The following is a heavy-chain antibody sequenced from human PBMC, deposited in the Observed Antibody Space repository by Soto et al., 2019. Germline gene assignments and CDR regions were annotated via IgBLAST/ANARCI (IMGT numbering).Heavy chain of an antibody. Sequence: QVQLVESGGGVVQPWRSLRLSCAASGFTFSSYAMHWVRQAPGKGLEWVAVISFDGDNKYYADADSVKGRFTISRDNFKNTLYLQMDSLRPEDTAMYYCARGMRGGSYGGDDAFDIWGQGTMVSVSS. CDR2: ISFDGDNK. V-gene: IGHV3-30-3*01. CDR3: ARGMRGGSYGGDDAFDI. J-gene: IGHJ3*02. CDR1: GFTFSSYA. D-gene: IGHD1-26*01.